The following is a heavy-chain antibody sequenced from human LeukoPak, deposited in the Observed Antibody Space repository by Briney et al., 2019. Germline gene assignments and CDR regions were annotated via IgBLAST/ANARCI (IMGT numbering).Heavy chain of an antibody. V-gene: IGHV3-30*18. CDR2: ISYDGSNK. CDR3: AKDVVPPDY. J-gene: IGHJ4*02. CDR1: GFTFSSYG. Sequence: GGSLRLSCAASGFTFSSYGMHWVRQAPGKGLEWVAVISYDGSNKYYADSVKGRFTIPRDNSKNTLYLQMNSLRAEDTAVYYCAKDVVPPDYWGQGTLVTVSS. D-gene: IGHD3-10*02.